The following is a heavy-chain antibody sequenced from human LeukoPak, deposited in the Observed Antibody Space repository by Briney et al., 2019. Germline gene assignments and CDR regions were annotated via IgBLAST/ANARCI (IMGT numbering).Heavy chain of an antibody. Sequence: SETLSLTCTVSGGSIGTHYWSWIRQPPGQGLDYIGYIYYSGSTNYNPSLKSRVTMSVDTSKSQLSLNLNSVTAADTAVYYCARGVSSSWTYYFDYWGQGTLVTVSS. V-gene: IGHV4-59*11. CDR1: GGSIGTHY. J-gene: IGHJ4*02. CDR3: ARGVSSSWTYYFDY. D-gene: IGHD6-13*01. CDR2: IYYSGST.